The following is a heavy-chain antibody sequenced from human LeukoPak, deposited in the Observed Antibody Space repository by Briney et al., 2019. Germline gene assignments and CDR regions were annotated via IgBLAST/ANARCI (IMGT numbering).Heavy chain of an antibody. CDR3: SRNYNC. J-gene: IGHJ4*02. CDR1: GFTFTDYY. Sequence: GGSLRLSCSASGFTFTDYYMSWIRQAPGKGLEWVSYISPSGTVIYYGDSVKGRFTISRDNAKKSLYLQMSSLRAEDTAVYFCSRNYNCWGQGTLVTVSS. V-gene: IGHV3-11*01. D-gene: IGHD3-10*01. CDR2: ISPSGTVI.